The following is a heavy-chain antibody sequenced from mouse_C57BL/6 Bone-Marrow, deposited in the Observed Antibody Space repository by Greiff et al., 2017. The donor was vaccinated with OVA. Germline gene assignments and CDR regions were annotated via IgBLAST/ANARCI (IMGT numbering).Heavy chain of an antibody. D-gene: IGHD2-3*01. CDR2: ISDGGSYT. CDR1: GFTFSSYA. Sequence: EVKLMESGGGLVKPGGSLKLSCAASGFTFSSYAMSWVRQTPEKRLEWVATISDGGSYTYYPDNVKGRFTISRDNAKNNLYLQMSHLKSEDTAMYYCAREWGYYPLDYWGQGTTLTVSS. V-gene: IGHV5-4*01. CDR3: AREWGYYPLDY. J-gene: IGHJ2*01.